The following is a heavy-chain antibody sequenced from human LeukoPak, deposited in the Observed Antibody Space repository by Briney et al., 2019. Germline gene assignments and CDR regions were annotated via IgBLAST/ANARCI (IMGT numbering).Heavy chain of an antibody. CDR1: GFTFSSYA. CDR3: AKDRYYYDSSALQYYFDY. V-gene: IGHV3-23*01. Sequence: GGSLRLSCAASGFTFSSYAMTWVRQAPGKGPEWVSAISGSGGSTYYAASVKGRFTISRDNSKNTLYLQMNSLRAEDTAVYYCAKDRYYYDSSALQYYFDYWGQGTLVTVSS. CDR2: ISGSGGST. D-gene: IGHD3-22*01. J-gene: IGHJ4*02.